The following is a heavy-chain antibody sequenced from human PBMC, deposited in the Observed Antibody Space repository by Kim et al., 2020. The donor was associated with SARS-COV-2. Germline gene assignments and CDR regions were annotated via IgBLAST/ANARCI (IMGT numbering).Heavy chain of an antibody. Sequence: GGSLRLSCEASGFTFSSYWMSWVRQAPGKGLEWVANIKQDGSEKYYMDSVKGRFTISRDNAKNSLYLQMNSLRAEDTAVYFCARGGWSGFDWGNFWGQGTLFIVSS. CDR3: ARGGWSGFDWGNF. J-gene: IGHJ4*02. V-gene: IGHV3-7*01. D-gene: IGHD5-12*01. CDR2: IKQDGSEK. CDR1: GFTFSSYW.